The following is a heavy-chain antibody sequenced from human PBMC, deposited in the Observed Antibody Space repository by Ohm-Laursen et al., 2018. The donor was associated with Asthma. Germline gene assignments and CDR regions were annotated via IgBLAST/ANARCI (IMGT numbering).Heavy chain of an antibody. Sequence: SLRLSCTASGFTFSSYAMHWVRQAPGKGLEWAAVISYDGSNKYYADSVKGRFTISRDNSKNTLYLQMNSLRAEDTAVYYCARDRSEDIVVVTAIPSYYFDYWGQGTLVTVSS. CDR2: ISYDGSNK. J-gene: IGHJ4*02. CDR1: GFTFSSYA. V-gene: IGHV3-30-3*01. CDR3: ARDRSEDIVVVTAIPSYYFDY. D-gene: IGHD2-21*02.